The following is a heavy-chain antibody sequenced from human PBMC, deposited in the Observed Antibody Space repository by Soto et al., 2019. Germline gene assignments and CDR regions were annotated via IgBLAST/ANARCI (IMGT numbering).Heavy chain of an antibody. D-gene: IGHD5-12*01. Sequence: QLQLQESGPGLVKPSETLSLSCTVSGGSISSSNYYWAWIRQPPGKGLEWIGSIYYSGSPYYNPSLKSRVTISVDTSKNQFSLNLSSLTAADTAVYFCSRTPRDGYDLRWYFDLWGRGTLVTVSS. CDR2: IYYSGSP. CDR1: GGSISSSNYY. J-gene: IGHJ2*01. CDR3: SRTPRDGYDLRWYFDL. V-gene: IGHV4-39*01.